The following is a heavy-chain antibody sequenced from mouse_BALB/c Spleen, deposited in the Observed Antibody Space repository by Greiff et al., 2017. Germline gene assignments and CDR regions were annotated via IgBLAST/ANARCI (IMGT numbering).Heavy chain of an antibody. D-gene: IGHD2-1*01. CDR1: GYSFTGYY. CDR2: INPYNGAT. CDR3: ARHGNYEYFDV. J-gene: IGHJ1*01. V-gene: IGHV1-31*01. Sequence: VQLQQSGPELVKPGASVKISCKASGYSFTGYYMHWVKQSHVKSLEWIGRINPYNGATSYNQNFKDKASLTVDKSSSTAYMELHSLTSEDSAVYYCARHGNYEYFDVWGAGTTVTVSS.